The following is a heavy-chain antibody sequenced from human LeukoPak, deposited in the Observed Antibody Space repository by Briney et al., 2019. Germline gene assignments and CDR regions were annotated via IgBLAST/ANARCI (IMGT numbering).Heavy chain of an antibody. CDR1: GFTFSSYA. D-gene: IGHD1-26*01. Sequence: GGSLRLSCAASGFTFSSYAMHWVRQAPGKGLEWVAVISYDGSNKYYADSVKGRFTISRDNSKNTLYLQMNSLRAEDTAVYYCAKAPRRATDYWGQGTLVTVSS. CDR2: ISYDGSNK. J-gene: IGHJ4*02. V-gene: IGHV3-30-3*01. CDR3: AKAPRRATDY.